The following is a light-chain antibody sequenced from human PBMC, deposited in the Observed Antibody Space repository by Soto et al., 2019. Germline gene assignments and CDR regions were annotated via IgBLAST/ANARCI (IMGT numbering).Light chain of an antibody. CDR3: SSYAGNSVV. Sequence: QSVLTQPPSASGSPGQSVTISCTGSSRDVGGYDFVSWYQQYPGKAPKVLIYEVIKRPSGVPDRFSGSKSGNTASLTVSGLQAEDEADYYCSSYAGNSVVFGGGPKLTVL. J-gene: IGLJ2*01. CDR1: SRDVGGYDF. V-gene: IGLV2-8*01. CDR2: EVI.